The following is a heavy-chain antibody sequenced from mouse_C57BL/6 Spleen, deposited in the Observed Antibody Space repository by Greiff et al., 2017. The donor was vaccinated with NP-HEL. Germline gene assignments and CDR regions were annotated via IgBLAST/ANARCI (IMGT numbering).Heavy chain of an antibody. CDR2: ISYDGSN. Sequence: EVKLQESGPGLVKPSQSLSLTCSVTGYSITSGYYWNWIRQFPGNKLEWMGYISYDGSNNYNPSLKNRISITRDTSKNQFFLKLNSVTTEDTATYYCARYLYYFDYWGQGTTLTVSS. V-gene: IGHV3-6*01. D-gene: IGHD5-1*01. CDR3: ARYLYYFDY. J-gene: IGHJ2*01. CDR1: GYSITSGYY.